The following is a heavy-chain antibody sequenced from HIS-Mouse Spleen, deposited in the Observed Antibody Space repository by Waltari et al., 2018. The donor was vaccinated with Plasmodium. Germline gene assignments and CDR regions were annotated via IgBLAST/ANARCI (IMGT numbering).Heavy chain of an antibody. V-gene: IGHV3-11*01. CDR3: ARDLLVGTYYYYGMDV. J-gene: IGHJ6*02. CDR2: ISSSGSTI. CDR1: GFSFRDYY. Sequence: QVQLVESGGGLVKPGGSLRLHSAASGFSFRDYYLSWDGQAPGEGLEWVSDISSSGSTIYYADSVKGRFTISRDNAKNSLYLQMNSLRAEDTAVYYCARDLLVGTYYYYGMDVWGQGTTVTVSS. D-gene: IGHD2-2*01.